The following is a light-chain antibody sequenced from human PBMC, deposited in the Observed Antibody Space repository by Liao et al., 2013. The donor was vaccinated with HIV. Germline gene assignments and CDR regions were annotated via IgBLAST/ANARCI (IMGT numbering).Light chain of an antibody. CDR1: NIGAEA. CDR2: YDS. Sequence: SYVLTQPPSVSVAPGKTARITCGGNNIGAEAVHWYQQRPGQAPVLVIDYDSDRPSGIPERFSGSNSGNTATLTISGTQAMDEAEYFCQAWDSSAEVVFGGGTTLTVL. V-gene: IGLV3-21*01. CDR3: QAWDSSAEVV. J-gene: IGLJ2*01.